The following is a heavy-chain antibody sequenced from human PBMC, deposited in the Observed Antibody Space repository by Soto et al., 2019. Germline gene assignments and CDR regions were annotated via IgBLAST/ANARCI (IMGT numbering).Heavy chain of an antibody. CDR2: INPNSGGT. V-gene: IGHV1-2*04. Sequence: QVQLVQSRAEVKKPEASVKVSCKASGYTFTGYYMHWVRQAPGQGLEWMGWINPNSGGTNYAQNFQGWVTMTRDTSISTAYMELSRLRSDDTAVYYCARDDLGGSFLAYWGQGTLVTVSS. D-gene: IGHD1-26*01. CDR3: ARDDLGGSFLAY. J-gene: IGHJ4*02. CDR1: GYTFTGYY.